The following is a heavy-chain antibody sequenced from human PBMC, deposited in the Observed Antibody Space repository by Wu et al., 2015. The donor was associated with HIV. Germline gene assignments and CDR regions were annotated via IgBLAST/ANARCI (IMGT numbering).Heavy chain of an antibody. D-gene: IGHD1-26*01. CDR3: AREDQWDPYYYGMDV. CDR2: INPRTDST. Sequence: QVQLVQSRAEVKKPGASVRVSCTAFGYTFINNFLHWVRQVPGQGPEWMGVINPRTDSTTYAQAFEGRLTMTRDTSKNTMYMELSSLRSDDTAKYYCAREDQWDPYYYGMDVWGQGTTVTVSS. J-gene: IGHJ6*02. V-gene: IGHV1-46*01. CDR1: GYTFINNF.